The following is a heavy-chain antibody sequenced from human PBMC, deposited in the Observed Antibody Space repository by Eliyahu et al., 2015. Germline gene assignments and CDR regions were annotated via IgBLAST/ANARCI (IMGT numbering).Heavy chain of an antibody. V-gene: IGHV3-30*01. Sequence: RFTISRDNSKNTLYLQMNSLRAEDTAVYYCARGRYSSGWHEYFDLWGRGTLVTVSS. CDR3: ARGRYSSGWHEYFDL. D-gene: IGHD6-19*01. J-gene: IGHJ2*01.